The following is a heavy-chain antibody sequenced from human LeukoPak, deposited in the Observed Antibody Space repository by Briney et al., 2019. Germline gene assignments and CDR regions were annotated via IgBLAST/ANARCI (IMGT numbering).Heavy chain of an antibody. CDR1: GGSISSSSYS. CDR3: ATPGDLYYYGMDV. Sequence: SETLSLTCTVSGGSISSSSYSWGWIRQPPGKGLEWIGSIYYSGSTYYNPSLKSRVTISVDTSKNQFSLKLSSVTAADTAVYYCATPGDLYYYGMDVWGQGTTVTVSS. J-gene: IGHJ6*02. D-gene: IGHD7-27*01. V-gene: IGHV4-39*01. CDR2: IYYSGST.